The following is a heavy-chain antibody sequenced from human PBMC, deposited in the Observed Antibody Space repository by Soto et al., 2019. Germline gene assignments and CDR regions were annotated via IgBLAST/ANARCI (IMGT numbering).Heavy chain of an antibody. CDR1: GFTFSTYP. CDR2: ISGDGIDT. CDR3: ARELPTIGPHLDY. J-gene: IGHJ4*02. D-gene: IGHD1-26*01. V-gene: IGHV3-23*01. Sequence: GGSLRLSCAASGFTFSTYPMTWVRQAPGEGLDWVSTISGDGIDTYHADSVKGRFTISRDNSNNILYLQMNSLRAEDTAVYYCARELPTIGPHLDYWGQGALVTVSS.